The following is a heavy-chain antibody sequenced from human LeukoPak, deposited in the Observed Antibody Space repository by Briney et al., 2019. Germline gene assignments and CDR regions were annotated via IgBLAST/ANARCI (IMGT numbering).Heavy chain of an antibody. V-gene: IGHV1-69*04. CDR1: GGTFTIYA. Sequence: GASVRVSCRASGGTFTIYAISWVRQAPGQGREWMGRIIPIFGIANYAQKFQGRVTITADKSTSTAYMELSSLRSEDTAVYYCARAPKGATINSFDPWGQGTLVTVSS. J-gene: IGHJ5*02. D-gene: IGHD1-26*01. CDR3: ARAPKGATINSFDP. CDR2: IIPIFGIA.